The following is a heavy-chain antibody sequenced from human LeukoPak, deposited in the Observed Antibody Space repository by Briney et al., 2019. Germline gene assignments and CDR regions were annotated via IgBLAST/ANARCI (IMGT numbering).Heavy chain of an antibody. D-gene: IGHD6-19*01. J-gene: IGHJ4*02. CDR1: GGSISSYY. CDR2: IYYSGST. Sequence: ASETLSLTCTVSGGSISSYYWTWIRQPAGKGLEWIGYIYYSGSTNYNPSLKSRVTISVDTSKNQFSLKLSSVTAADTAVYYCARVKWKAVAVEALDYWGQGTLVTVSS. CDR3: ARVKWKAVAVEALDY. V-gene: IGHV4-59*01.